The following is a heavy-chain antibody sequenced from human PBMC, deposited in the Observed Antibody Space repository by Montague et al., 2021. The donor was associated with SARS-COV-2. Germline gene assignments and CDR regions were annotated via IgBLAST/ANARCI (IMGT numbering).Heavy chain of an antibody. CDR3: ARRPGSGWSFDY. CDR2: VYFSGTA. CDR1: AGSINNHY. Sequence: SETLSLTCTVSAGSINNHYWSWIRQTPGKELEWIAYVYFSGTASYNPSLKSRVTISVDTSRNQFSLQLTSVTAAGTAVYYCARRPGSGWSFDYWGQGTQVSVSS. D-gene: IGHD6-19*01. V-gene: IGHV4-59*08. J-gene: IGHJ4*02.